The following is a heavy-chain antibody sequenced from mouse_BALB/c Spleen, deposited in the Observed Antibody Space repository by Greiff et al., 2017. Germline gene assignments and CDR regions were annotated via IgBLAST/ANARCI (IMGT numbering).Heavy chain of an antibody. Sequence: EVQRVESGGGLVKPGGSLKLSCAASGFAFSSYDMSWVRQTPEKRLEWVAYISSGGGSTYYPDTVKGRFTISRDNAKNTLYLQMSSLKSEDTAMYYCARHGGLRPYMDYWGQGTSVTVSS. D-gene: IGHD2-2*01. CDR3: ARHGGLRPYMDY. CDR1: GFAFSSYD. J-gene: IGHJ4*01. CDR2: ISSGGGST. V-gene: IGHV5-12-1*01.